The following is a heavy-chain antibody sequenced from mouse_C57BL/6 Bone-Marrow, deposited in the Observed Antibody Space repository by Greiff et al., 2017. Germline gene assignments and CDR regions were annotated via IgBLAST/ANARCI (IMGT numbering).Heavy chain of an antibody. V-gene: IGHV5-4*01. CDR2: ISDGGSYT. D-gene: IGHD5-1*01. Sequence: EVMLVESGGGLVKPGGSLKLSCAASGFTFSSYAMSWVRQTPGKRLEWVATISDGGSYTYYPDNVKGRFTISRDNDKNNLYLRMCHLKSEDTAMYDCGRERLTSFAYWGQGTLVTVSA. CDR3: GRERLTSFAY. CDR1: GFTFSSYA. J-gene: IGHJ3*01.